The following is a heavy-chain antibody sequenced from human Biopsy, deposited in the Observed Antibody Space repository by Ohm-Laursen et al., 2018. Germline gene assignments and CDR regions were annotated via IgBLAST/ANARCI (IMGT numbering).Heavy chain of an antibody. CDR1: GYSFTSYY. V-gene: IGHV1-46*01. CDR3: ARNTGWYGDLYYFDY. CDR2: INPNGSTT. D-gene: IGHD6-19*01. Sequence: ASVTASCKASGYSFTSYYMHWERQAPGQCLEWMGMINPNGSTTSYPQIFQGRVTMTRDTSKSTVYMELSSLRSADTAVYFCARNTGWYGDLYYFDYWGQGTLVTVSS. J-gene: IGHJ4*02.